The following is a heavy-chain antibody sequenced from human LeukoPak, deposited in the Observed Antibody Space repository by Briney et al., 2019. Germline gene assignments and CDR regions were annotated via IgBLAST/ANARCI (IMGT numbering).Heavy chain of an antibody. Sequence: GGSLRLSCAASGFTFDDYAMHWVRQAPGKGLEWVSLISGDGGSTYYADSVKGRFTISRDNSKNTMHLQMNSLRAEDTAVYYCARDSSAVTVTALLDIWGQGTMVTVSS. CDR1: GFTFDDYA. CDR3: ARDSSAVTVTALLDI. CDR2: ISGDGGST. V-gene: IGHV3-43*02. J-gene: IGHJ3*02. D-gene: IGHD4-17*01.